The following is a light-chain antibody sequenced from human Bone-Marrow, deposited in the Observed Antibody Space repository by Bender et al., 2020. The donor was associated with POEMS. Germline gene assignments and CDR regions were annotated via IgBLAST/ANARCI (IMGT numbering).Light chain of an antibody. Sequence: QSALTQPRSVSGSPGQSVTISCTGASSDVDNYIYVSWFQQRPGKAPNLMIYDVSRRPSGVPDRFSGSKSGNTASLTISGPQPEDEADYHCSSYAGGFTWFFGGGTKLTVL. CDR2: DVS. J-gene: IGLJ2*01. V-gene: IGLV2-11*01. CDR1: SSDVDNYIY. CDR3: SSYAGGFTWF.